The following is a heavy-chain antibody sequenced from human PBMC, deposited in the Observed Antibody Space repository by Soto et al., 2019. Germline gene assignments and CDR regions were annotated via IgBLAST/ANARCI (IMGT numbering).Heavy chain of an antibody. CDR2: MIPIFGRA. CDR3: ARRAAYYYHSSGYNHDFDY. Sequence: GASGKVSVKASGGAFSSYAISWLGQAPGQGLEWMGGMIPIFGRANYAQKFQGGVTINGDKSTSTGDVELSSLRSEDTAVYYCARRAAYYYHSSGYNHDFDYWGQGTLVTVS. D-gene: IGHD3-22*01. V-gene: IGHV1-69*06. J-gene: IGHJ4*02. CDR1: GGAFSSYA.